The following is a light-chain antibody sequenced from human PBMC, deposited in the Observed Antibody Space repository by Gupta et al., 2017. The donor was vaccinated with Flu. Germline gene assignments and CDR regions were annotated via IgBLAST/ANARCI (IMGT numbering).Light chain of an antibody. Sequence: QSALTQPPFASGSPGQSVTISCTGTSSDVGGYDYVSWYQQHPGKAPKVMIYEVSKRPSGVPDRFSGSKSGNSASLTVSGLQAEDEADYYCSSYAGNTYVFGTGTKVTVL. J-gene: IGLJ1*01. CDR1: SSDVGGYDY. V-gene: IGLV2-8*01. CDR3: SSYAGNTYV. CDR2: EVS.